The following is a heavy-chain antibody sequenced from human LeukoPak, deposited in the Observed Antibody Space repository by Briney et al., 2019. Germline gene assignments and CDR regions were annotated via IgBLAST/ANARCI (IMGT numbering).Heavy chain of an antibody. Sequence: ASVKVSCKASGYTFTSYYMHWVRQAPGQGLEWMGIVNPSSGRTTYAQKFQGRVTMTRDTSTSTVYMELSSLRSEDTVVYYCARVGGMATNDYWGQGTLVTVSS. D-gene: IGHD5-24*01. CDR3: ARVGGMATNDY. J-gene: IGHJ4*02. CDR2: VNPSSGRT. CDR1: GYTFTSYY. V-gene: IGHV1-46*01.